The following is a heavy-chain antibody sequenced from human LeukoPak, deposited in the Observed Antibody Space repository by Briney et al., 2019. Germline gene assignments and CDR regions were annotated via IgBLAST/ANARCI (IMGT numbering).Heavy chain of an antibody. Sequence: SETLSLTCTVSGGSISSYYWSWIRQPPGKGLEWIGYIYYSGSTNYNPSLKSRVTISVDTSKNQFSLKLSSVTAADTAVYYCARHVAAAAIIDYWGQGTLVIVSS. D-gene: IGHD6-13*01. J-gene: IGHJ4*02. V-gene: IGHV4-59*01. CDR2: IYYSGST. CDR1: GGSISSYY. CDR3: ARHVAAAAIIDY.